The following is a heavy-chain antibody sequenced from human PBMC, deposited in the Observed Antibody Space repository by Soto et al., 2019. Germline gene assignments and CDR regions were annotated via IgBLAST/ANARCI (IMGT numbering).Heavy chain of an antibody. CDR3: ARDRWHCSSTSCWVDYYYGMDV. Sequence: QVQLVQSGAEVKKPGSSVKASCKASGGTFSSYAISWVRQAPGQGLEWMGGIIPIFGTANYAQKFQGRVTITADESTSTAYMELSSLRSEDTAVYYCARDRWHCSSTSCWVDYYYGMDVWGQGTTVTVSS. D-gene: IGHD2-2*01. CDR1: GGTFSSYA. V-gene: IGHV1-69*01. J-gene: IGHJ6*02. CDR2: IIPIFGTA.